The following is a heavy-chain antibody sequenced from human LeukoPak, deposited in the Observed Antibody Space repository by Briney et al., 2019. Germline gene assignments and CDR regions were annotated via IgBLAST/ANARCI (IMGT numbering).Heavy chain of an antibody. Sequence: GGSLRLSCAASGFTFSSYAMSWVRQAPGKGLEWVSAISGSGGSTYYADSVKGRFTTSRDNSKNTLYLQMNSLRAEDTAVYYCAKDRSRGPRRFDYWGQGTLVTVSS. J-gene: IGHJ4*02. CDR3: AKDRSRGPRRFDY. V-gene: IGHV3-23*01. CDR2: ISGSGGST. CDR1: GFTFSSYA.